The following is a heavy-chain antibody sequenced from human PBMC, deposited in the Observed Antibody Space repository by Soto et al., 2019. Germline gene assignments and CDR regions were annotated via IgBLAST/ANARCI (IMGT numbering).Heavy chain of an antibody. Sequence: EVLLVESGGGLVKPGGSLRLSCAASGFTFSTYSMNWVRQAPGKGLEWVSSINTASYIYYADSVKGRFTISRDDAKTSLYLQMNSLRGEDTAVYSFAREGGDCNGGGCQYFDYWGQGTLVTVSS. V-gene: IGHV3-21*01. J-gene: IGHJ4*02. D-gene: IGHD2-15*01. CDR1: GFTFSTYS. CDR2: INTASYI. CDR3: AREGGDCNGGGCQYFDY.